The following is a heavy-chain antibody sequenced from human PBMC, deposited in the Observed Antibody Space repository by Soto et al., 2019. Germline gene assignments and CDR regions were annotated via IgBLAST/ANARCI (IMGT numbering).Heavy chain of an antibody. V-gene: IGHV4-59*12. CDR1: GGSISSYY. J-gene: IGHJ5*02. D-gene: IGHD6-6*01. CDR3: ARERAAPSWIDP. CDR2: INYSGTT. Sequence: PSETLSLTCTVSGGSISSYYWGWIRQPPGKGLEWIGYINYSGTTNYNPSLKSRVTISVDTSKNQFSLSLASVTAADTGIYYCARERAAPSWIDPWGQGILVTISS.